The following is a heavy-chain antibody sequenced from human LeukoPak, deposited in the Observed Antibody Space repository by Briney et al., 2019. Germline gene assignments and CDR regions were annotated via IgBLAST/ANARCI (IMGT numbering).Heavy chain of an antibody. CDR3: ARGYCSSTSCYHYYYYGMDV. CDR2: IIPILGIA. D-gene: IGHD2-2*01. V-gene: IGHV1-69*04. CDR1: GGTFSSYA. J-gene: IGHJ6*02. Sequence: ASVKVSCKASGGTFSSYAISWVRQAPGQGLEWMGRIIPILGIANYAQKFQGRVTITADKSTSTACMELSSLRSEDTAVYYCARGYCSSTSCYHYYYYGMDVWGQGTTVTVSS.